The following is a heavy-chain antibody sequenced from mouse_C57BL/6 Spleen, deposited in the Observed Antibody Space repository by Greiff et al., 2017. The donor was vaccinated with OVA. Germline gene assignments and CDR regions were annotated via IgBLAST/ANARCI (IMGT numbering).Heavy chain of an antibody. J-gene: IGHJ2*01. CDR3: ARWGHYYGSSWDY. CDR1: GFNIKDYY. Sequence: EVKLQESGAELVKPGASVKLSCTASGFNIKDYYMHWVKQRTEQGLEWIGRIDPEDGENKYAPKFQGKATITADTSSNTAYLQLSSLTSEDTAVYYCARWGHYYGSSWDYWGQGTTLTVSS. D-gene: IGHD1-1*01. CDR2: IDPEDGEN. V-gene: IGHV14-2*01.